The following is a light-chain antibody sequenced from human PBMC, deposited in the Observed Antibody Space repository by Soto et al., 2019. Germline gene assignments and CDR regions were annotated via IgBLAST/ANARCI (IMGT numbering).Light chain of an antibody. V-gene: IGLV2-18*02. J-gene: IGLJ1*01. CDR3: SSYTSSSTYV. CDR1: SSDAGSYNR. Sequence: QSALTQPPSVSGSPGQSVTISCTGTSSDAGSYNRVSWYQQPPGTAPKLMIYEVSNRPSGVPDRFSGSKSGNTASLTISGPQAEDEADYYCSSYTSSSTYVFGTGTKVTVL. CDR2: EVS.